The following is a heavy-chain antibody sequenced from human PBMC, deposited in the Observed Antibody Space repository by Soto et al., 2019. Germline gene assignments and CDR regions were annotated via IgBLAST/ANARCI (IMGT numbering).Heavy chain of an antibody. CDR2: VNPILSMS. D-gene: IGHD3-10*01. CDR3: ASSYGSGYRAFDY. CDR1: GDTFNFYS. Sequence: QVQLVQSGAEVKRPGSSVKVSCKASGDTFNFYSINWVRQAPGVGLEWVGRVNPILSMSNYAQRFQGRVTRSAGKATSTGYMELGSLGSEDTASYCGASSYGSGYRAFDYWGQGALVTVSS. V-gene: IGHV1-69*02. J-gene: IGHJ4*02.